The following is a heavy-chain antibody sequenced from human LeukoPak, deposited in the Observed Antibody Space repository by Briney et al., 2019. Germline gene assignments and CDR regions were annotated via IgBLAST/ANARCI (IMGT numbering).Heavy chain of an antibody. CDR2: MNPNSGNT. CDR1: GYTFTSYD. Sequence: ASVKVSCKASGYTFTSYDINWVRQATGQGLEWMGWMNPNSGNTGYAQKFQGRVTMTRNTSISTAYMELSSLRSEDTAVYYCARGDYGDYAYNWFDPWGQGTLVTVSS. V-gene: IGHV1-8*01. J-gene: IGHJ5*02. CDR3: ARGDYGDYAYNWFDP. D-gene: IGHD4-17*01.